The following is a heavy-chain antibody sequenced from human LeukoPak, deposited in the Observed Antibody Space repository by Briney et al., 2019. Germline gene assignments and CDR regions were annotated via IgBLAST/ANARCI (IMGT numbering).Heavy chain of an antibody. CDR1: GGSISRSSSYY. CDR3: ARLRSGYHDY. V-gene: IGHV4-39*02. D-gene: IGHD3-3*01. CDR2: IYYTGST. J-gene: IGHJ4*02. Sequence: SETLSLTCTVSGGSISRSSSYYWGWIRQPPGKGLEWIGSIYYTGSTYYNPSLKSRVTISVDTSKNHFSLKLSSVTAADTAVYYCARLRSGYHDYWGQGTLVTVST.